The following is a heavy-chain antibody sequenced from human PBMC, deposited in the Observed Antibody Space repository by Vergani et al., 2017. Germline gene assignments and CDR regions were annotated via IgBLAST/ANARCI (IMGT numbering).Heavy chain of an antibody. CDR2: TWYDGNNK. CDR3: ARDLRLLYNRFDP. V-gene: IGHV3-33*08. J-gene: IGHJ5*02. CDR1: GFTFDDYA. D-gene: IGHD1-14*01. Sequence: VQLVESGGGLVQPGRSLRLSCAASGFTFDDYAMHWVRQAPGKGLEWVAVTWYDGNNKQYADSVKGRFTISRDNSKSTMYLQMNSLRDEDTGVYYCARDLRLLYNRFDPWGQGTLVTVSS.